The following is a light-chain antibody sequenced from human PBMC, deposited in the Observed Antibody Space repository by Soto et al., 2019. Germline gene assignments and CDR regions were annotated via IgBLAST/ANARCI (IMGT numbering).Light chain of an antibody. Sequence: NRLTQSPASLSASIGDRFTITCRASQGISSYLAWYQQKPGKAPKLLIYLASTLQSGVPSSFIGSGSGTDFSLTISSLQPEDVATYYCQQFNSYPITFGQGTRLEIK. CDR2: LAS. CDR3: QQFNSYPIT. J-gene: IGKJ5*01. V-gene: IGKV1-9*01. CDR1: QGISSY.